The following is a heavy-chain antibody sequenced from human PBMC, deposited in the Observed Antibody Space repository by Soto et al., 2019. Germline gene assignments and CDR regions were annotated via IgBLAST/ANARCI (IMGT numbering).Heavy chain of an antibody. CDR3: ASGWGGDEGY. V-gene: IGHV3-33*01. CDR2: IWYDGRNK. CDR1: GFTFRSYG. Sequence: QVQLVDSGGGVVQPGRSLRLSCAASGFTFRSYGMHWVRQAPGKGLEGVAVIWYDGRNKYYAVSVKGRFTISRDNSKNTLYLQMNSLRAEDTAVYCCASGWGGDEGYWGQGTLVTVSS. D-gene: IGHD3-16*01. J-gene: IGHJ4*02.